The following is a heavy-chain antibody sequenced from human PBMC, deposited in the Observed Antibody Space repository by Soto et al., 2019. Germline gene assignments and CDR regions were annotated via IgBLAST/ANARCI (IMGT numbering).Heavy chain of an antibody. CDR1: GFTFSSYA. V-gene: IGHV3-23*01. CDR3: AKERCEGYGMDV. D-gene: IGHD2-8*01. J-gene: IGHJ6*04. Sequence: EVQLLESGGGLVQPGGSLRLSCAASGFTFSSYAMSWVRQAPGKGLEWVSTISGSGGSTYYADSVKGRFTISRDNSKNTLSLQMNSLRSEDTAVYFCAKERCEGYGMDVWGKGTTVSVSS. CDR2: ISGSGGST.